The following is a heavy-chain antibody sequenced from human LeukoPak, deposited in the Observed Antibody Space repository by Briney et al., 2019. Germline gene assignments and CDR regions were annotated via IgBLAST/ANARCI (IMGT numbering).Heavy chain of an antibody. CDR2: ISSSSSYI. Sequence: GGSLRLSCAASGFTFSSYSMKWVRQAPGKGLEWVSSISSSSSYIYYADSVKGRFTISRGDAKNSLYLQMNSLRAEDTAVYYCARGSGGAAVIFDYWGQGTLVTVSS. J-gene: IGHJ4*02. D-gene: IGHD6-13*01. CDR3: ARGSGGAAVIFDY. V-gene: IGHV3-21*01. CDR1: GFTFSSYS.